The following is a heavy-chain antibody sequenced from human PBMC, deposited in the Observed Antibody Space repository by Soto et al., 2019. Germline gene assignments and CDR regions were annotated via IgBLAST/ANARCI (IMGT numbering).Heavy chain of an antibody. J-gene: IGHJ5*02. V-gene: IGHV1-2*02. CDR1: GYTFTGYY. Sequence: ASVKVSCKASGYTFTGYYLHWVRQAPGQGLEWMGWINPKSGGTKYAQNFQGRVTMTRDTSISTAYMDLSRLRSDDTAVYYCARSLSPTDLDYPDGRDYYNWFDPWGQGTLVTVSS. CDR3: ARSLSPTDLDYPDGRDYYNWFDP. D-gene: IGHD3-22*01. CDR2: INPKSGGT.